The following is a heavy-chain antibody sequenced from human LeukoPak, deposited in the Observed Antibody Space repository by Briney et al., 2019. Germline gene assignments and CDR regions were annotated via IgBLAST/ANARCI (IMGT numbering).Heavy chain of an antibody. J-gene: IGHJ5*02. Sequence: SGTLSLTCAVSGGSISSGGYSWSWIRQPPGKGLEWIGYIYHSGSTYYNPSLKSRVTISVDRSKNQFSLKLSSVTAADTAVYYCARGSRVVTNNWFDPWGQGTLVTVSS. CDR3: ARGSRVVTNNWFDP. CDR1: GGSISSGGYS. D-gene: IGHD4-23*01. V-gene: IGHV4-30-2*01. CDR2: IYHSGST.